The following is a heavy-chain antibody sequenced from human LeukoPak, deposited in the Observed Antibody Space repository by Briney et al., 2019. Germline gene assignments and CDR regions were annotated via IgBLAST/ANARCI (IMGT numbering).Heavy chain of an antibody. D-gene: IGHD6-6*01. CDR2: IYHSGST. CDR3: ARLDPARGADS. J-gene: IGHJ4*02. Sequence: SGTLSLTCAVSGYSITSGYYWGWIRQSPGKGLEWIGNIYHSGSTYYNPSLKSRVTVSVDTSKNQFSLKLNSVTAADTAVYYCARLDPARGADSWGQGTLVTVSS. V-gene: IGHV4-38-2*01. CDR1: GYSITSGYY.